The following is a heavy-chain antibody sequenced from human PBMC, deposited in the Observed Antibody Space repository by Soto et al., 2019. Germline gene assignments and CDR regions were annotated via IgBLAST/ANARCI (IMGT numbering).Heavy chain of an antibody. CDR1: GGTFSSYA. D-gene: IGHD1-26*01. V-gene: IGHV1-69*12. CDR2: IIPIFGTA. CDR3: AREAIVGAGGAAPPTAS. J-gene: IGHJ5*02. Sequence: QVQLVQSGAEVKKPGSSVKVSCKASGGTFSSYAISWVRQAPGQGLEWMGGIIPIFGTANYAQKFQGRVTITADESTSTAYMELSSLRSEDTAVYYCAREAIVGAGGAAPPTASWGQGTLVTVSS.